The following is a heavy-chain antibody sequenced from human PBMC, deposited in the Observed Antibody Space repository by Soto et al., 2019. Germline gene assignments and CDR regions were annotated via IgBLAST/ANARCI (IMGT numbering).Heavy chain of an antibody. CDR2: IYYSGST. J-gene: IGHJ4*02. D-gene: IGHD1-7*01. CDR3: ERDGTGTTGFDY. V-gene: IGHV4-59*01. CDR1: GGSISTYY. Sequence: SETLSLTCTVSGGSISTYYWNWIRQPPGKGLESIGYIYYSGSTNYNPSLKSRVTISVDTSKNQFSLKLSSVTAADTAVYYCERDGTGTTGFDYWGQGTLVTVSS.